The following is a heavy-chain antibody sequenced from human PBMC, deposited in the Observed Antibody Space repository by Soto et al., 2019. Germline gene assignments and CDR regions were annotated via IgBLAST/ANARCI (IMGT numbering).Heavy chain of an antibody. D-gene: IGHD5-12*01. J-gene: IGHJ6*02. V-gene: IGHV1-18*01. Sequence: ASVKVSCKASGYTFTSYGISWVRQAPGQGLEWMGWISAYNGNTNYAQKLQGRVTMTTDTSTSTAYMELRSLRSGDTAVYYCARVSIVATTNYYYYGMDVWGQGTTVTVSS. CDR1: GYTFTSYG. CDR3: ARVSIVATTNYYYYGMDV. CDR2: ISAYNGNT.